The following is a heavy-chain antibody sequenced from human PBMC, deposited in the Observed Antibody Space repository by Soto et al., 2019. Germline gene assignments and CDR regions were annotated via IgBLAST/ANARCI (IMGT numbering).Heavy chain of an antibody. V-gene: IGHV3-49*03. CDR2: IRSKAYGGTT. CDR3: TRASGIAVAGLVAY. Sequence: GGSLRLSCTASGFTFGDYAMSWFRQAPGKGLEWVGFIRSKAYGGTTEYAASAKGRFTISRDDSKSIAYLQMNSLKTEDTAVYYCTRASGIAVAGLVAYWGQGTLVTVSS. D-gene: IGHD6-19*01. J-gene: IGHJ4*02. CDR1: GFTFGDYA.